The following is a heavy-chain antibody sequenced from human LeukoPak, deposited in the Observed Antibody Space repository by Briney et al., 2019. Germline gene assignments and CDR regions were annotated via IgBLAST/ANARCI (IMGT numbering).Heavy chain of an antibody. CDR2: ISSSSSTI. J-gene: IGHJ6*03. CDR1: GFTFSSYN. CDR3: ARISCGSTNCYTAYHYYMDV. D-gene: IGHD2-2*02. V-gene: IGHV3-48*01. Sequence: GGSLRLSCAASGFTFSSYNMNWVRRAPGKGLEWVSYISSSSSTIYYADSVKGRFTISRGNAKNSLYLQMNSLRAEDTAVYYCARISCGSTNCYTAYHYYMDVWGKGTTVTVSS.